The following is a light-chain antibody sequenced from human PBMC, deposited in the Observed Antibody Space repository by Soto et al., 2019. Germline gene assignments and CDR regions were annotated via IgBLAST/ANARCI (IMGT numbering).Light chain of an antibody. CDR3: QQSYSTLLIT. V-gene: IGKV1-39*01. CDR1: QSISSY. J-gene: IGKJ5*01. Sequence: DIELTQSPSSLSASVGDRVTITCRASQSISSYLNWYQQKPGKAPKLLIYAASSLQSGVPSRFSGSGSGTDFTLTISSLQPEDFATYYCQQSYSTLLITFGQRTRPEIK. CDR2: AAS.